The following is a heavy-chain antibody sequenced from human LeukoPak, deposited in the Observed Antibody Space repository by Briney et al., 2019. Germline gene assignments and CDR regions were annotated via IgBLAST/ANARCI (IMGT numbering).Heavy chain of an antibody. Sequence: ASVKVSCKASGYTLTDYYMHWVRQAPGQGLEWMGRINPNSGGTNYAQKFQGRVTMTRDTSISTVYMELSRLRSDDTAVYYCARVLSPLGGVVLGFDYWGQGTLVTVSS. V-gene: IGHV1-2*06. CDR2: INPNSGGT. CDR1: GYTLTDYY. J-gene: IGHJ4*02. D-gene: IGHD3-16*01. CDR3: ARVLSPLGGVVLGFDY.